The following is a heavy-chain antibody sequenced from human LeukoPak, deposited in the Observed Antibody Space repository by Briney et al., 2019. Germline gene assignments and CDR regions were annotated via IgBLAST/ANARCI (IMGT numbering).Heavy chain of an antibody. J-gene: IGHJ6*02. V-gene: IGHV1-18*01. CDR1: GYTFTRYG. D-gene: IGHD2-2*01. CDR2: ISAYNGNT. Sequence: ASVKVSCKASGYTFTRYGISWVRQAPGQGLEWMGWISAYNGNTNYAQKLQGRVTMTTDTSTSTAYMELRSLRSDDTAVYYCARERYCSSTSCYAYYYYYGMDVWGQGTTVTVSS. CDR3: ARERYCSSTSCYAYYYYYGMDV.